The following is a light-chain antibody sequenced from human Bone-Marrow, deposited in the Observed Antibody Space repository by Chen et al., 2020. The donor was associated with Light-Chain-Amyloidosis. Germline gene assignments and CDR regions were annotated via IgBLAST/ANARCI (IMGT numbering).Light chain of an antibody. CDR3: QSADSSGTYEVI. V-gene: IGLV3-25*03. Sequence: SYELTQPPSVSVSPGQTARITCSGDDLPTKYAYWYQQKPGQAPVLVIHRDTERHSGISDRFSGSSSGRTATLTISGVQAEDGADYHCQSADSSGTYEVIFGGGTKLTVL. CDR2: RDT. J-gene: IGLJ2*01. CDR1: DLPTKY.